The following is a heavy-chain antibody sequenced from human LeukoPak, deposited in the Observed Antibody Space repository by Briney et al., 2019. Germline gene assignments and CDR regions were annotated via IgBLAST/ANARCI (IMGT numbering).Heavy chain of an antibody. CDR2: IHQSGTT. CDR1: GGSLSTYY. J-gene: IGHJ6*02. D-gene: IGHD6-19*01. V-gene: IGHV4-59*12. Sequence: SETLSLTCSVSGGSLSTYYWTWTRQPPGKGLEWIGYIHQSGTTEFNPSLKSRVTMSLDTSRNQFSLKMSTVTAADTAVYYCSREQYIIGGSGWFGMDVWGHGTTVTVSS. CDR3: SREQYIIGGSGWFGMDV.